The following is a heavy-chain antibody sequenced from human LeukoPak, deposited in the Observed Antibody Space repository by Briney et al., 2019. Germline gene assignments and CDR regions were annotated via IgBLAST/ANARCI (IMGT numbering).Heavy chain of an antibody. V-gene: IGHV4-39*07. CDR3: ARTEYSSSWISTMSPDY. CDR2: IYYSGST. Sequence: SETLSLTCTVSGGSISSSSYYWGWIRQPPGKGLEWIGSIYYSGSTYYNPSLKSRVTISVDTSKNQFSLKLSSVTAADTAVYYCARTEYSSSWISTMSPDYWGQGTLVTVSS. D-gene: IGHD6-13*01. J-gene: IGHJ4*02. CDR1: GGSISSSSYY.